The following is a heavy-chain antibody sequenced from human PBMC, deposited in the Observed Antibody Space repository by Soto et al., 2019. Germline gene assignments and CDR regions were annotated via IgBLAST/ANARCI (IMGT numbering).Heavy chain of an antibody. J-gene: IGHJ6*03. D-gene: IGHD2-15*01. CDR1: GFTFSGSA. CDR2: IRSKANSYAT. CDR3: TRLGPGRRRGCSGGGCYYYYYMDV. Sequence: EVQLVESGGGLVQPGGSLKLSCAASGFTFSGSAMHWVRQASGKGLEWVGRIRSKANSYATAYAASAKGSFTISRDDSKNTAYLQMNSLKAGDTGVYYCTRLGPGRRRGCSGGGCYYYYYMDVWGKGTTVTVSS. V-gene: IGHV3-73*01.